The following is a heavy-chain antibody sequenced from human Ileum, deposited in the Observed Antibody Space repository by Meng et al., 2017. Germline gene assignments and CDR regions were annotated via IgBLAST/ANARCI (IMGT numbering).Heavy chain of an antibody. D-gene: IGHD6-25*01. Sequence: ELQLVEFGGGLVQPGGSLRLSCAASGFTVSGYFLSWVRQAPGKGLEWVSIIYPGGSTYYPDSLKGRFTISRDNSKNTVHLQMNSLRPEDTAVYYCATAGAYRFDYWGQGTLVTVSS. CDR2: IYPGGST. J-gene: IGHJ4*02. CDR1: GFTVSGYF. CDR3: ATAGAYRFDY. V-gene: IGHV3-66*02.